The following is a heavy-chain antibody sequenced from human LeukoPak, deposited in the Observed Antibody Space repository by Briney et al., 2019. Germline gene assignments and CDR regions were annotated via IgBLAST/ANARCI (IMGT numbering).Heavy chain of an antibody. CDR2: IYPGDSDT. CDR1: GYSFTSYW. J-gene: IGHJ4*02. Sequence: ESLKISCKGSGYSFTSYWIGWVRQMPGKGLEWMGIIYPGDSDTRYSPSFQGQVTISADKSISTAYLQWSSLKASDTAMYYCARLSSPRVTVLVPAATFDYWGQGTLVTVSS. V-gene: IGHV5-51*01. CDR3: ARLSSPRVTVLVPAATFDY. D-gene: IGHD2-2*01.